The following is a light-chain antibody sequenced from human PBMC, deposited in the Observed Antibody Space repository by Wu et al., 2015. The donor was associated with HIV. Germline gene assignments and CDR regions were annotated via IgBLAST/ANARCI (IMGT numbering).Light chain of an antibody. Sequence: EIVMTQSPATLSVSPGERATLSCRASQSVSSNLAWYQQKLGQAPRLLIYGASTRATGIPARFSGSGSGTEFTLTISSLQSEDFAVYYCQQYNNWPPTFGQGTKVEIK. CDR2: GAS. CDR3: QQYNNWPPT. CDR1: QSVSSN. V-gene: IGKV3-15*01. J-gene: IGKJ1*01.